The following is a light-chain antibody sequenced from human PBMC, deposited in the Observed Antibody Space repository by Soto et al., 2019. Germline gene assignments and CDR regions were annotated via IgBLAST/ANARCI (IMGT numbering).Light chain of an antibody. Sequence: QSALTQPASVSGSPGQSITISCTGTSSDVGGYNYVCWFQQHPGKAPKLMIYDVSNRPSGVSNRFSGSKFGNTASLTISGLQAEDEADYYCNSYTSGSTWVFGGGTKVTVL. J-gene: IGLJ3*02. CDR2: DVS. CDR3: NSYTSGSTWV. CDR1: SSDVGGYNY. V-gene: IGLV2-14*01.